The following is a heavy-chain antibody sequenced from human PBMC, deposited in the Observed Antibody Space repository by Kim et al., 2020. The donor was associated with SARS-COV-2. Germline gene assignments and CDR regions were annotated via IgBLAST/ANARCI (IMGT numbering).Heavy chain of an antibody. D-gene: IGHD5-12*01. V-gene: IGHV4-39*01. CDR3: ARHQEIYGGRLDP. Sequence: SYNPSIKSQVVISVDTSKNDFSLKLISVTAADTALYYCARHQEIYGGRLDPWGQGTLVTVSS. J-gene: IGHJ5*02.